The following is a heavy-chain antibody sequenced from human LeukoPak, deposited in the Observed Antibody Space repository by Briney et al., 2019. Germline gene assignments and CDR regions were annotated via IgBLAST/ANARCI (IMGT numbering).Heavy chain of an antibody. D-gene: IGHD5-12*01. Sequence: SETLSLTCTVSGGSISNYYWSWIRQPAGKGLEWIGRIYTSGSTDYNPSLKSRVTMSVDTSKNQFSLKLSSVTAADTAVYYCASKIVATIPSYYYYYGMDVWGQGTTVTVSS. V-gene: IGHV4-4*07. CDR3: ASKIVATIPSYYYYYGMDV. CDR1: GGSISNYY. CDR2: IYTSGST. J-gene: IGHJ6*02.